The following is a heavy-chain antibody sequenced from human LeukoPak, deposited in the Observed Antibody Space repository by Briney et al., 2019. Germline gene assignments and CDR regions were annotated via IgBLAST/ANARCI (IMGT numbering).Heavy chain of an antibody. Sequence: GGSLRLSCAASGFTFSSYGMHWVRQAPGKGLEWVAVIWYDGSNKYYADSVKGRFTISRDNSKNTLYLQMNSLRAEDTAVYYCAKEGYNWNDPFDYWGQGTLATVSS. D-gene: IGHD1-1*01. CDR2: IWYDGSNK. J-gene: IGHJ4*02. V-gene: IGHV3-33*06. CDR3: AKEGYNWNDPFDY. CDR1: GFTFSSYG.